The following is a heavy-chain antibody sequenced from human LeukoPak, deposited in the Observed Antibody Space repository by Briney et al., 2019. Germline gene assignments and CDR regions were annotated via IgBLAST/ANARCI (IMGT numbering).Heavy chain of an antibody. CDR2: IKADGSEK. CDR3: AYRNNFEY. D-gene: IGHD1-26*01. CDR1: GFXFSGHW. J-gene: IGHJ4*02. V-gene: IGHV3-7*05. Sequence: GGSLRLSCAASGFXFSGHWINWVRQPPGKGLEWVANIKADGSEKYYVDSVKGRFTISRDDAKRTADLQMDNLRAEDTAIYYCAYRNNFEYWGQGALVTVSS.